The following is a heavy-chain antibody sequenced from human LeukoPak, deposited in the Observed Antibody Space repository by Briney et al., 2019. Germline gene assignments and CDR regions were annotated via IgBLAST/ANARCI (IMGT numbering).Heavy chain of an antibody. CDR1: GYSFSSYW. J-gene: IGHJ1*01. CDR2: IYPGDSDT. Sequence: GESLKISCKGSGYSFSSYWIGWVRQMPGKGLECMGIIYPGDSDTRYSPSFQGQVTISADKSISTAYLQWSSLKASDTAMYFCATYAGSYSKYFQHWGQGTLVTVSS. CDR3: ATYAGSYSKYFQH. V-gene: IGHV5-51*01. D-gene: IGHD3-10*01.